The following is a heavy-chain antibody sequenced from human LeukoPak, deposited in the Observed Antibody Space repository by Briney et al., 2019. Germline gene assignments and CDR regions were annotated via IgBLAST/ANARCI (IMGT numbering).Heavy chain of an antibody. V-gene: IGHV3-15*01. CDR3: TTDGTGTGGFYYYYGMDV. CDR2: IKSKTDGGTT. D-gene: IGHD1-1*01. J-gene: IGHJ6*02. CDR1: GFTFSSYW. Sequence: GGSLRLSCAASGFTFSSYWMSWVRQAPGKGLEWVGRIKSKTDGGTTDYAAPVKGRFTISRDDSKNTLYLQMNSLKTEDTAVYYCTTDGTGTGGFYYYYGMDVWGQGTTVTVSS.